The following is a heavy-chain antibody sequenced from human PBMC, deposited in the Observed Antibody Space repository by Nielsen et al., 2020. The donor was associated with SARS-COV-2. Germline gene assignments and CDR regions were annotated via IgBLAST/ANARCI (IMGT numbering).Heavy chain of an antibody. CDR2: IYAGNGNT. J-gene: IGHJ4*02. CDR1: GYTFTSYA. D-gene: IGHD1-26*01. CDR3: ARGEVGAHSLLDY. V-gene: IGHV1-3*01. Sequence: ASVKVSCKASGYTFTSYAMHWVRQAPGQRLEWMGWIYAGNGNTKYSQKFQGRVTITRDTSASTAYMELSSLTSEDTAVYYCARGEVGAHSLLDYWGQGTLVTVSS.